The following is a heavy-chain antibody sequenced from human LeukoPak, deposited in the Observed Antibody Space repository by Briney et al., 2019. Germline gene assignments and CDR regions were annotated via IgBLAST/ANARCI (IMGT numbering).Heavy chain of an antibody. V-gene: IGHV1-2*02. J-gene: IGHJ4*02. D-gene: IGHD2-15*01. CDR3: ASEANCNGGRCSLQRVAS. CDR2: FDTRNGGK. CDR1: GYTFHSCC. Sequence: ASVKVSCKASGYTFHSCCLHLVRPPPAPGLEWMGLFDTRNGGKNYAQKFQRRVTISRDTSIGTAYMELTNLISDDTAIYYCASEANCNGGRCSLQRVASWGQGTLVTVSS.